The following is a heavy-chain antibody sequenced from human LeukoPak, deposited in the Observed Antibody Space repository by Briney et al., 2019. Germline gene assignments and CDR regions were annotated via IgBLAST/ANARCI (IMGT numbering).Heavy chain of an antibody. CDR2: ISSSGRII. Sequence: GGSLRLSYAASGFTFSDYYMSWIRQAPGKGLEWVSYISSSGRIIYYADSVKGRFTISRDNAKNSLYLQMNSLRAEDTAVYYCARDRYSGSYPLDYWGQGTLVTVSS. J-gene: IGHJ4*02. CDR3: ARDRYSGSYPLDY. CDR1: GFTFSDYY. V-gene: IGHV3-11*01. D-gene: IGHD1-26*01.